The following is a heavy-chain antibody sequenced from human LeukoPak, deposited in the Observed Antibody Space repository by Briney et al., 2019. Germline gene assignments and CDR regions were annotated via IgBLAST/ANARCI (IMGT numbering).Heavy chain of an antibody. D-gene: IGHD5-18*01. CDR2: IYYSGST. CDR3: ARAPDTATWGS. J-gene: IGHJ5*02. Sequence: PSETLSLTCTVSGGSISSSSYYWGWIRQPPGKGLEWIGSIYYSGSTYYNPSLKSRVTISVDTSKNQFSLKLSSVTAADTAVYYCARAPDTATWGSWGQGTLVTVSS. CDR1: GGSISSSSYY. V-gene: IGHV4-39*07.